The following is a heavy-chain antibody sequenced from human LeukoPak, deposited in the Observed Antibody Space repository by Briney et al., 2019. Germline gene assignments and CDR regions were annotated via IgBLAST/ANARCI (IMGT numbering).Heavy chain of an antibody. Sequence: SETLSLTCTVSGASTSSGDYYWSWIRQPPGKGLEWIGYIYYSGSTYYNPSLKSRVTISVDTSKNQFSLKLSSVTAADTAEYYCARDQKGRYYYDSSGYYQENWFDPWGQGTLVTVSS. V-gene: IGHV4-30-4*01. CDR3: ARDQKGRYYYDSSGYYQENWFDP. D-gene: IGHD3-22*01. CDR1: GASTSSGDYY. J-gene: IGHJ5*02. CDR2: IYYSGST.